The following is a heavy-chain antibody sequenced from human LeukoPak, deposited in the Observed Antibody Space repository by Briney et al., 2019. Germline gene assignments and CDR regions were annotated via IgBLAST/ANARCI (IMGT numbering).Heavy chain of an antibody. V-gene: IGHV3-21*01. CDR1: GFTFSTYG. CDR2: ISSISTYT. J-gene: IGHJ3*02. CDR3: TRRADSGYAFDI. D-gene: IGHD5-12*01. Sequence: GGSLRLSCAASGFTFSTYGMNWVRQAPGKGPEWVSSISSISTYTHYADSVKGRFTISRDNAENSLYLQMNNLRADDTAVYYCTRRADSGYAFDIWGRGTVVAVSS.